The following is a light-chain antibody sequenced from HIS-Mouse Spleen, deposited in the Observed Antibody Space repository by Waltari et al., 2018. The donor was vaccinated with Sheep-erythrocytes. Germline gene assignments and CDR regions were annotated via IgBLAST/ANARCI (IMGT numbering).Light chain of an antibody. Sequence: EIVLTQSPATLSLSPGERATLSCRASQSVSSYLAWYQQKPGQAPRLLIYDASNRATGSPARFSGSGSGTDVTLTMSSLEPEDFAVYYCQQRSNWYTFGQGTKLEIK. CDR1: QSVSSY. J-gene: IGKJ2*01. CDR2: DAS. V-gene: IGKV3-11*01. CDR3: QQRSNWYT.